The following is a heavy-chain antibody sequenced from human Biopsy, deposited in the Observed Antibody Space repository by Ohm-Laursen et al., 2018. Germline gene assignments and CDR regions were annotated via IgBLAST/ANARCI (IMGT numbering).Heavy chain of an antibody. Sequence: GTLSLTCTVSGDSVTSDNYFWAWIRQPPGKGLEWIGSKHYRGGSYSNPSLRSRVAMSVDTAKNQISLTLASVTAADTAVYFCARHVVLTKLRRAFDIWGQGTVVTVSS. D-gene: IGHD2-21*02. CDR1: GDSVTSDNYF. CDR3: ARHVVLTKLRRAFDI. J-gene: IGHJ3*02. V-gene: IGHV4-39*01. CDR2: KHYRGGS.